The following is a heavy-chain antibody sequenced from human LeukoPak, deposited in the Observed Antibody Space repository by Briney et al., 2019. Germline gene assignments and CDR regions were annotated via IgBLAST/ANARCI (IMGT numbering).Heavy chain of an antibody. D-gene: IGHD4-17*01. CDR2: ISSSGSTI. CDR3: ATDDDFGDYRLDH. CDR1: GFTFSSYE. V-gene: IGHV3-48*03. Sequence: GGSLRLSCAASGFTFSSYEMNWVRQAPGKGLEWVSYISSSGSTIYYADSVKGRFSISKDNSKNALYLQMNTLRAEDTTIYYCATDDDFGDYRLDHWGQGTPVTVSS. J-gene: IGHJ5*02.